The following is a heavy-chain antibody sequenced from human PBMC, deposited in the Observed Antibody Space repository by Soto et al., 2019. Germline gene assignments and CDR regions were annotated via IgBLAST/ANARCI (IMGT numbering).Heavy chain of an antibody. Sequence: GESLKISCAASGFTFSSYWMHWVRQAPGKGLVWVSRINSDGSSTSYADSVKGRFTISRDNAKNTLYLQMNSLRAEDTAVYYCARPPVGATGPGVSNYYYYGMDVWGQGTTVTVSS. D-gene: IGHD1-26*01. CDR1: GFTFSSYW. V-gene: IGHV3-74*01. J-gene: IGHJ6*02. CDR2: INSDGSST. CDR3: ARPPVGATGPGVSNYYYYGMDV.